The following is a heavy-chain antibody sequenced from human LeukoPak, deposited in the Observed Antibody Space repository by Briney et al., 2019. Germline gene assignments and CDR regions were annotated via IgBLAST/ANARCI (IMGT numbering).Heavy chain of an antibody. D-gene: IGHD2-15*01. CDR1: GFTVSSNY. CDR2: IYSGGST. CDR3: ARDSKGYCSGGSCPEYFQH. Sequence: PGGSLRLSCAASGFTVSSNYMSWVRQAPGKGLEGGSVIYSGGSTYYADSVKGRFTISRDNSKNTLYLQMNSLRAEDTAVYYCARDSKGYCSGGSCPEYFQHWGQGTLVTVSS. J-gene: IGHJ1*01. V-gene: IGHV3-53*01.